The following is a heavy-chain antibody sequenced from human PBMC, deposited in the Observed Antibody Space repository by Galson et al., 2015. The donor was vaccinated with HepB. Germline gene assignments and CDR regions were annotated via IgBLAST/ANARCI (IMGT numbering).Heavy chain of an antibody. CDR2: TYYRSKWYN. CDR1: GDSVSNNYAA. Sequence: CAISGDSVSNNYAAWNWIRQSPSRGLEWLGRTYYRSKWYNDYANSVKSRVTINSDTSKNQFSLHLKSVTPDDTAVYYCAREIHKYFHDSSGYDYWGQGSLVTVSS. D-gene: IGHD3-22*01. CDR3: AREIHKYFHDSSGYDY. J-gene: IGHJ4*01. V-gene: IGHV6-1*01.